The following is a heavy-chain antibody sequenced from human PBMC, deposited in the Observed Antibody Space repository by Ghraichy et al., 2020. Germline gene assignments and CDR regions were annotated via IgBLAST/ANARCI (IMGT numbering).Heavy chain of an antibody. CDR2: IRYDGSNK. CDR1: GFTFSSYG. V-gene: IGHV3-30*02. Sequence: LSLTCAASGFTFSSYGMHWVRQAPGKGLEWVAFIRYDGSNKYYADSVKGRFTISRDNSKNTLYLQMNSLRAEDTAVYYCAKDSEDSEMATTTYWYFDLWGRGTLVTVSS. J-gene: IGHJ2*01. CDR3: AKDSEDSEMATTTYWYFDL. D-gene: IGHD5-24*01.